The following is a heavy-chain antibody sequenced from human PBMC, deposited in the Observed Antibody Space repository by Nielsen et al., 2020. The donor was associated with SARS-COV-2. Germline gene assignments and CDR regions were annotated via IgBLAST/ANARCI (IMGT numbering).Heavy chain of an antibody. J-gene: IGHJ4*02. CDR3: ARTLWFGESPFDF. CDR2: VYQTGNT. CDR1: GASITSRDSSY. D-gene: IGHD3-10*01. V-gene: IGHV4-39*01. Sequence: SETLSLTCTVSGASITSRDSSYWAWIRQPPGKGLEWIGSVYQTGNTYYRPPLKSRLTISINTSRNQFSLSLSSVTAADTAVYYCARTLWFGESPFDFWGQGTLVSVSS.